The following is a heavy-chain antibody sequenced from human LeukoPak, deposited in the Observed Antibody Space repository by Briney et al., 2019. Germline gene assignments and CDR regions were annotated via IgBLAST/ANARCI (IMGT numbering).Heavy chain of an antibody. V-gene: IGHV5-51*01. D-gene: IGHD3-22*01. CDR2: IYPSDSDT. J-gene: IGHJ4*02. CDR1: GYSFTSYW. CDR3: ARGSSGLQYYFDY. Sequence: GESLKIPCKGSGYSFTSYWIGWVRQMPGKGLEWMGIIYPSDSDTRYSPSFQGQVTISADKSISTAYLQWSSLKASDTAMYYCARGSSGLQYYFDYWGQGTLVTVSS.